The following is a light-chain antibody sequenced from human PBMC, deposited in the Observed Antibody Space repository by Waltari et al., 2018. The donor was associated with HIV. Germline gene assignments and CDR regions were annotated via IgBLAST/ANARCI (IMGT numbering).Light chain of an antibody. CDR2: YDS. J-gene: IGLJ3*02. CDR3: QVWDGTTDHVV. CDR1: DIGYKS. Sequence: GKTANITCEGQDIGYKSVHWYKQKAGQAPVLVMFYDSDRPSGIAQRFSGSNSGNTATLTITRVGDGDEADYYCQVWDGTTDHVVFGGGTKLTVL. V-gene: IGLV3-21*04.